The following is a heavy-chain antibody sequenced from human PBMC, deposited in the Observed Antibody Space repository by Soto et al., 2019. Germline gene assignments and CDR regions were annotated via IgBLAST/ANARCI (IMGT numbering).Heavy chain of an antibody. CDR1: GYSFTSYW. CDR2: IDPSDSYT. V-gene: IGHV5-10-1*03. Sequence: EVQLVQSGAEVKKPGESLRISCKGSGYSFTSYWISWVRQMPGKGLEWMGRIDPSDSYTNYSPSFQGHVTISADKSSSTAHLQWTSLKASDTAMYYCARMEARELLPTPDYWGQGSVVTVAS. J-gene: IGHJ4*02. CDR3: ARMEARELLPTPDY. D-gene: IGHD1-26*01.